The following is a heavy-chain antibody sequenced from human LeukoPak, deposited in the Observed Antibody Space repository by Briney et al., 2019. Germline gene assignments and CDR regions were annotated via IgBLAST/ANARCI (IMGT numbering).Heavy chain of an antibody. CDR1: VFTFRSYD. CDR2: IGIAVVI. CDR3: ARAAYSSTWYSRYFDL. J-gene: IGHJ2*01. D-gene: IGHD6-13*01. V-gene: IGHV3-13*01. Sequence: GGSLRLSCAASVFTFRSYDMHWVRPAPGKGLEWVSCIGIAVVIYYPGPVKCRFTTPRANAKNSLYLHMNSLRAGDTAVYYCARAAYSSTWYSRYFDLWGRGTLVTVSS.